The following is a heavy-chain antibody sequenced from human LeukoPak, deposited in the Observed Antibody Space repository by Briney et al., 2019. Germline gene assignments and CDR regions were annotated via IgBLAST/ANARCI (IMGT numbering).Heavy chain of an antibody. D-gene: IGHD1-7*01. V-gene: IGHV3-30-3*01. Sequence: PGGSLRLSCAASGSTFCDYAMHWVRQAPGKGLEWVAVISKDGSDKYYPGSVRGRFTISRDNSKNTIYLQLDSLRAEDTAIYYCARDYWWNYDYWGQGTLVTVSS. J-gene: IGHJ4*02. CDR3: ARDYWWNYDY. CDR1: GSTFCDYA. CDR2: ISKDGSDK.